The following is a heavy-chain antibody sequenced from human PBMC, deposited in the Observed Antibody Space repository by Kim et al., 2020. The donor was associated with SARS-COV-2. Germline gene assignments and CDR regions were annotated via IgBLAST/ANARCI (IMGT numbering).Heavy chain of an antibody. CDR3: TTDPFYYDRMSFDY. J-gene: IGHJ4*02. CDR1: GFTFSNAW. Sequence: GGSLRLSCAASGFTFSNAWMNWVRQAPGKGLEWVGRIKSKTDGGTTDYAAPVKGRFTISRDDSKNTLYLQMNSLKTEDTAVYYCTTDPFYYDRMSFDYWGQGTLVTVSS. D-gene: IGHD3-22*01. CDR2: IKSKTDGGTT. V-gene: IGHV3-15*01.